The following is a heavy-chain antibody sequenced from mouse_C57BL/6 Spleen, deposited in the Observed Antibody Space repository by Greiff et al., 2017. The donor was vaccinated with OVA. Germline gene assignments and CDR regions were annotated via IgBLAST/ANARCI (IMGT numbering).Heavy chain of an antibody. J-gene: IGHJ1*03. D-gene: IGHD3-3*01. CDR3: AAGTWYFEV. CDR1: GYAFSSSW. Sequence: VQLQQSGPELVKPGASVKISCKASGYAFSSSWMNWVKQRPGKGLEWIGRIYPGDGDTNYNGKFKGKATLTADKSSSTAYIQISSLPTEDFAVDFCAAGTWYFEVWGTGTTGTGSS. CDR2: IYPGDGDT. V-gene: IGHV1-82*01.